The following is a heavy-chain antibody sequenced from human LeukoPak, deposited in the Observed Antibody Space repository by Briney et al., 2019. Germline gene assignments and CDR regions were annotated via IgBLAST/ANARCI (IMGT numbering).Heavy chain of an antibody. D-gene: IGHD3-22*01. Sequence: GGSLRLSCAASGFTFDDYAMHWVRQAPGKGLEWVSGISWNSGSIGYADSVKGRLTISRDNAKNSLYLQMNSLRAEDTALYYCAKDQAYYDSSGFDIWGQGTMVTVSS. J-gene: IGHJ3*02. CDR3: AKDQAYYDSSGFDI. V-gene: IGHV3-9*01. CDR1: GFTFDDYA. CDR2: ISWNSGSI.